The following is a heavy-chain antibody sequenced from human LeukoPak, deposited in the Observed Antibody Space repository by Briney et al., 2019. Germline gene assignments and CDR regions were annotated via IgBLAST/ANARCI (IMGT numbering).Heavy chain of an antibody. CDR3: ARDGAVAGSPGYYYYGMDV. J-gene: IGHJ6*02. V-gene: IGHV4-4*07. D-gene: IGHD6-19*01. CDR2: IYTSGST. CDR1: SGSISSGY. Sequence: SETLSLTCNISSGSISSGYWSWIRQPAGKGREWIGRIYTSGSTDYNPSLKSRVTMSVDTSKKQFSLKLSSVTAADTAVYYCARDGAVAGSPGYYYYGMDVWGQGTTVTVSS.